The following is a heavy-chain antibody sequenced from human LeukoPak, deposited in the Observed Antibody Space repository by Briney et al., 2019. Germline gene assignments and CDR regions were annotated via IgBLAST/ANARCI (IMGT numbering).Heavy chain of an antibody. V-gene: IGHV3-23*01. CDR3: AKPYYYGSGSYYKVVDY. J-gene: IGHJ4*02. D-gene: IGHD3-10*01. Sequence: RPGGSLRLSCAASGFTFSSYAMSWVRQAPGKGLEWVAGISGSGGSTYYADSVKGRCTISSENSKNTLYLEMNSLRAEDTAVYYCAKPYYYGSGSYYKVVDYWGQGTLVTVSS. CDR2: ISGSGGST. CDR1: GFTFSSYA.